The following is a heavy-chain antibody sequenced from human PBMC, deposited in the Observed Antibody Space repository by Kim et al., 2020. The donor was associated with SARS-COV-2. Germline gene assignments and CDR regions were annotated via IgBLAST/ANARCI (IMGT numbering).Heavy chain of an antibody. Sequence: GGSLRLSCAASGFTFSDYAMNWVRQAPGKGLEWVSHISSGGSSIYYADSVKGRFTISRDNAKNSLYLQMNSLRAEDTAVYYCARDIRGITMIAVHYYGMDVWGQGTTVTVSS. CDR1: GFTFSDYA. CDR2: ISSGGSSI. J-gene: IGHJ6*02. V-gene: IGHV3-11*01. CDR3: ARDIRGITMIAVHYYGMDV. D-gene: IGHD3-22*01.